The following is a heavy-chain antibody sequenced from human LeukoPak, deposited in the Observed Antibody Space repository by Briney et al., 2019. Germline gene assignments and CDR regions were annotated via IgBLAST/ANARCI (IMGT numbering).Heavy chain of an antibody. Sequence: SVKVSCKASGGTFSSYAISWVRQAPGQGLEWMGGIIPIFGTANYAQKFQGRVTITADESTSTAYMELSSLRSEDTAVCYCATYDQDTAMAHVGHYYYYYGMDVWGQGTTVTVSS. J-gene: IGHJ6*02. CDR3: ATYDQDTAMAHVGHYYYYYGMDV. D-gene: IGHD5-18*01. CDR1: GGTFSSYA. V-gene: IGHV1-69*13. CDR2: IIPIFGTA.